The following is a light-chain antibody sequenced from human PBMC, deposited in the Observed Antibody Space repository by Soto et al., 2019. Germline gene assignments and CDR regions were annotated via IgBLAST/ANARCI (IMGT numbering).Light chain of an antibody. J-gene: IGKJ3*01. Sequence: DIQMTQSPSSLSASVGDRVTITCQASQDISNYLNCYQQKPGKAPKLLIYDASNLETGVPSRFSGSGSGTDFTFTISSLQPEDIATYYCQQYDNLPFTFGPGTTVDIK. CDR1: QDISNY. CDR3: QQYDNLPFT. CDR2: DAS. V-gene: IGKV1-33*01.